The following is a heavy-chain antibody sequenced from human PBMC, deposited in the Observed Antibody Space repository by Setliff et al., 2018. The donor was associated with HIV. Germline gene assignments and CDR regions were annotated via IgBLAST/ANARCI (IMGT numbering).Heavy chain of an antibody. CDR2: IIPIFGTA. CDR1: GGTFRSNA. CDR3: ARGVVVAAHNWFDP. J-gene: IGHJ5*02. V-gene: IGHV1-69*05. D-gene: IGHD2-15*01. Sequence: GASVKVSCKASGGTFRSNAFSWLRPAPGQGLEWMGGIIPIFGTANYAQKFQRRLTISRDDAKNSLYLQMNSLRAEDTAVYYCARGVVVAAHNWFDPWGQGTLVTVSS.